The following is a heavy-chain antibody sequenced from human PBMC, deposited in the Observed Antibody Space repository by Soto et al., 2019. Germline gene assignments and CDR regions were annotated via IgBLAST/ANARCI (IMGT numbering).Heavy chain of an antibody. J-gene: IGHJ4*02. Sequence: PSQTLSLTCAISGDSVSSNSAAWNWIRQSPSRGLEWLGRTYYRSKWYNDYAVSVKSRITINPDTSKNQFSLQLNSVTPEDTAVYYCARDMIFGVAKELYPRSPFDYWGQGTLVTVSS. CDR1: GDSVSSNSAA. CDR2: TYYRSKWYN. V-gene: IGHV6-1*01. D-gene: IGHD3-3*01. CDR3: ARDMIFGVAKELYPRSPFDY.